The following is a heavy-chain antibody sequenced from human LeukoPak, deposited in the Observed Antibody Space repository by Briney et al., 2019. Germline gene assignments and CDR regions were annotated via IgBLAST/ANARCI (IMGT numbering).Heavy chain of an antibody. CDR3: AKVSTVTTGGYFDY. Sequence: GGSLRLSCAASGFTFSSYAMSWVRQAPGKGLEWVSAISGSGGSTYYADSVKGRFTISRDNSKNTLNLQMNSLRAEDTAVYYCAKVSTVTTGGYFDYWGQGTLVTVSS. V-gene: IGHV3-23*01. CDR1: GFTFSSYA. CDR2: ISGSGGST. D-gene: IGHD4-17*01. J-gene: IGHJ4*02.